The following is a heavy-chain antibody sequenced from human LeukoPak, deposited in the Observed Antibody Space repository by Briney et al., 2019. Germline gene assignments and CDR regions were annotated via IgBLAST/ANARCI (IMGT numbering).Heavy chain of an antibody. CDR3: ASSQWLVPFDY. D-gene: IGHD6-19*01. V-gene: IGHV5-51*01. CDR1: GYSSTSYW. Sequence: GGCLKISCKGSGYSSTSYWIGWVRQMPGKGLEWMGIIYPGDSDTRYSPSFQGQVTISADKSISTAYLQWSSLKASDTAMYYCASSQWLVPFDYWGQGTLVTVSS. J-gene: IGHJ4*02. CDR2: IYPGDSDT.